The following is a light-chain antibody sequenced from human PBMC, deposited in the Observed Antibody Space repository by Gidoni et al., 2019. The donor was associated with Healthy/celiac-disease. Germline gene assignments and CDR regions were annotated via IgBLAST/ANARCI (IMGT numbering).Light chain of an antibody. Sequence: EIVLTQSPATLSLSPGERATLSCRASQSVSSYLAWYQQKPGQAPRLLIYDASNRATGIPARFSGSGSGTDFTLTISSLEPEDFAVYYCQQRSNWPLLTFXGXTKVXIE. CDR1: QSVSSY. CDR2: DAS. V-gene: IGKV3-11*01. CDR3: QQRSNWPLLT. J-gene: IGKJ4*01.